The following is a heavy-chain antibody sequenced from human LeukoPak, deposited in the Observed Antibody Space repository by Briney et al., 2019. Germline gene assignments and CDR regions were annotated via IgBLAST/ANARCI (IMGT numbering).Heavy chain of an antibody. J-gene: IGHJ4*02. CDR1: GFTFSTYA. V-gene: IGHV3-23*01. Sequence: GGSLRLSCAASGFTFSTYAMSWVRQAPGKGLEWVSAITGSGGSTYYADSVKGRFTISRDNSKNTLYLQMNSLRAEDTALYYCAKFGPDDSSSYWTGFDNWGQGTLVTVSS. D-gene: IGHD3-22*01. CDR2: ITGSGGST. CDR3: AKFGPDDSSSYWTGFDN.